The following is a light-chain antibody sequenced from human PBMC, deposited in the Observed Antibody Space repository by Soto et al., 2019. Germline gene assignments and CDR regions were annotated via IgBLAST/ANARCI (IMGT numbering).Light chain of an antibody. J-gene: IGLJ1*01. CDR3: SSYTSISTLYV. CDR1: NSDVGGYNY. Sequence: QSVLTQPASVSGSPGQSITISCTGTNSDVGGYNYVSWYQQHPGKAPELMIYEVSHRPSGVSNRFSGSKSDNTASLTISGLQAEEEADYSCSSYTSISTLYVFGAGTKVTV. V-gene: IGLV2-14*01. CDR2: EVS.